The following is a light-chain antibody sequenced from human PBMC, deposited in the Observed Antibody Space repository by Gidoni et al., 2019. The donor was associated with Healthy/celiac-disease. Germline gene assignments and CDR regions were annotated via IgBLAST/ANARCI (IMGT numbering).Light chain of an antibody. J-gene: IGLJ1*01. CDR1: SSDVGGYNY. V-gene: IGLV2-14*03. CDR2: DVS. Sequence: QSALTQLASVSGSPGESITIPCTGTSSDVGGYNYVSWYQQHPGKDPKLMIYDVSNRHSGVSNLFSGSKSGNTASLTISGLQAEDEADYYCSSYTSSISYVFGTGTKVTVL. CDR3: SSYTSSISYV.